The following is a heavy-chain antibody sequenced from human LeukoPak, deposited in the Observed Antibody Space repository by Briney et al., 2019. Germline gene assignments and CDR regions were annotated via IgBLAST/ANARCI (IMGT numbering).Heavy chain of an antibody. Sequence: SETLSLTCTVSGGSISSSSYYWGWIRQPPGKGLEWIGYTYYSGSTNYNPSLKSRVTISVDTSKNQFSLKLSSVTAADTAVYYCARNTLGYYFDYWGQGTLVTVSS. V-gene: IGHV4-61*05. CDR2: TYYSGST. CDR1: GGSISSSSYY. D-gene: IGHD2-2*02. CDR3: ARNTLGYYFDY. J-gene: IGHJ4*02.